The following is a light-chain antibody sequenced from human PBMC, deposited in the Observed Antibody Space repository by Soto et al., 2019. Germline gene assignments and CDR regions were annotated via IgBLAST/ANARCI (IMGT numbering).Light chain of an antibody. V-gene: IGLV2-11*01. CDR1: SSDVGAYNF. CDR2: DVS. Sequence: QSVLTQPPSVSGSPGQSVTISCTGTSSDVGAYNFVSWYQQHPGKAPKLIIFDVSVRPSGVPDRFSGSKSGNTASLTISGLQADDEADYYCCSYAGTYSPVLGGGTKVTVL. CDR3: CSYAGTYSPV. J-gene: IGLJ2*01.